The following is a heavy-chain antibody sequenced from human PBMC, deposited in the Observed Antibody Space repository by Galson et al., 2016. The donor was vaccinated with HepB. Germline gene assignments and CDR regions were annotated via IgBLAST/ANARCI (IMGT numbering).Heavy chain of an antibody. J-gene: IGHJ2*01. V-gene: IGHV3-21*01. CDR1: GFTFSSNS. Sequence: SLRLSCAASGFTFSSNSNTWVRQAPGKGLEWVSSISFSSGHINYADAVKGRFTMSRDNAEKSLYLQMDSLRAKDTAVYYCATFLKPDAITDWYFDLWGRGTLVTVSS. CDR2: ISFSSGHI. D-gene: IGHD1-14*01. CDR3: ATFLKPDAITDWYFDL.